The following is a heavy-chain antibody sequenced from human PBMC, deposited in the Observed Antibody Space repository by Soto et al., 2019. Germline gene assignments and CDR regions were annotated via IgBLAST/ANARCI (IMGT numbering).Heavy chain of an antibody. Sequence: GGSLRLSCAASGFTFSSYAMSWVRQAPGKGLEWVSSISGSGANTYYADSVKGRFTLSRDSSRNTLYLQMNSLRAEDTAVYYCAKGWTYYYDNSGYYFDYWGQGTLVTVSA. CDR3: AKGWTYYYDNSGYYFDY. V-gene: IGHV3-23*01. J-gene: IGHJ4*02. CDR2: ISGSGANT. D-gene: IGHD3-22*01. CDR1: GFTFSSYA.